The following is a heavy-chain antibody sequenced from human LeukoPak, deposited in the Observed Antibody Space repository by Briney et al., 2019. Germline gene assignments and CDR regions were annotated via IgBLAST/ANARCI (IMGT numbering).Heavy chain of an antibody. Sequence: GGSLRLSCAASGFTFDDYAMHWVRQAPGKGLEWVAHITWNSGIIGYADSVKGRFTISRDNAKNTLYLQMNSLRAEDTAVYYCARVNYGDFFDYWGQGTLVTVSS. CDR1: GFTFDDYA. D-gene: IGHD4-17*01. V-gene: IGHV3-9*01. CDR3: ARVNYGDFFDY. CDR2: ITWNSGII. J-gene: IGHJ4*02.